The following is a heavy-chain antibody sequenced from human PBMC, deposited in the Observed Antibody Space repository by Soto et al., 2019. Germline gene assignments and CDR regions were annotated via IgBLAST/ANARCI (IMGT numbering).Heavy chain of an antibody. CDR2: IYYSGST. J-gene: IGHJ5*02. CDR3: STLPPRIVVSLLPIPT. Sequence: PSETLSLTCTVSGGSISSSSYYWGWIRQPPGKGLEWIGSIYYSGSTYYNPSLKSRVTISVDTSKNKFSMKMSSVTAADTAVYYCSTLPPRIVVSLLPIPTWGQGILVTVSS. V-gene: IGHV4-39*07. CDR1: GGSISSSSYY. D-gene: IGHD2-21*01.